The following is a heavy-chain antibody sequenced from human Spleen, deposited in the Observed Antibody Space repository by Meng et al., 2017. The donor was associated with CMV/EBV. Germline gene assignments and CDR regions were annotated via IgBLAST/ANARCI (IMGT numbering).Heavy chain of an antibody. J-gene: IGHJ4*02. CDR1: GGSISSSSYY. D-gene: IGHD2/OR15-2a*01. V-gene: IGHV4-39*07. CDR2: IYYSGST. CDR3: ARLNRNKTV. Sequence: GSLRLSCTVSGGSISSSSYYWGWIRQPPGKGLEWIGSIYYSGSTYYNPSLKSRVTISVDTSKNQFSLNLNSVTATDTAMYYCARLNRNKTVWGQGTLVTVSS.